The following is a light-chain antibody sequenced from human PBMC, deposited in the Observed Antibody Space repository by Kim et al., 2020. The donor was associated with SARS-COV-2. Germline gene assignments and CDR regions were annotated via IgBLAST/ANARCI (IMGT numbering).Light chain of an antibody. J-gene: IGLJ2*01. Sequence: PWKTTRRTCGGKSVGSKSVRWYQQTPGQAPVLVINYDSDRPSGIPERFSGSNSGNTATLTISRVEAGDEADYYCQVWDSSSDHRVVFGGGTKLTVL. CDR3: QVWDSSSDHRVV. CDR1: SVGSKS. V-gene: IGLV3-21*04. CDR2: YDS.